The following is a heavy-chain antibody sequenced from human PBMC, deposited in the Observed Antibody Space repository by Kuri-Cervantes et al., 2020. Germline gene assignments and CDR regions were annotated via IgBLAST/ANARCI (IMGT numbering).Heavy chain of an antibody. D-gene: IGHD6-13*01. V-gene: IGHV3-74*01. Sequence: GGSLRLSCAASGFTFSSYWMHWVRQAPGKGLVWVSRINSDGSSTSYADSVKGRFTISRDNAKNSLYLQMNSLRAEDTALYYCAKDGIIAAAGGNWFDPWGQGTLVTVSS. CDR2: INSDGSST. J-gene: IGHJ5*02. CDR1: GFTFSSYW. CDR3: AKDGIIAAAGGNWFDP.